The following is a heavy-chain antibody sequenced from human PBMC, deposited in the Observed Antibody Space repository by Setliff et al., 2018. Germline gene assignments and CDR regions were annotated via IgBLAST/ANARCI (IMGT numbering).Heavy chain of an antibody. Sequence: SVKVSCKASGYTFSNYGISWVRQAPGQGLEWMGGIIPIFGTANYAQKFQGRVTITADESTSTAYMELSSLRSEDTAVYYCARTVGRQDYFDYWGQGTLVTVSS. J-gene: IGHJ4*02. V-gene: IGHV1-69*13. D-gene: IGHD2-15*01. CDR3: ARTVGRQDYFDY. CDR1: GYTFSNYG. CDR2: IIPIFGTA.